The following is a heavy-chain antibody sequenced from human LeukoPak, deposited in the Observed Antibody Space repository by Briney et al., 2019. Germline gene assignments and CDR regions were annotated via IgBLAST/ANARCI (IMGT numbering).Heavy chain of an antibody. CDR2: INPNSGGT. CDR1: GYTFTGYY. D-gene: IGHD3-22*01. Sequence: ASVTVSCKASGYTFTGYYMHWVRQAPGQGLEWMGWINPNSGGTNYAQKFQGRVTLTRDTSINTAYMELSRLRSDDTAVYYCARPLQDDSGYYYFDYWGQGTLVTVSS. CDR3: ARPLQDDSGYYYFDY. J-gene: IGHJ4*02. V-gene: IGHV1-2*02.